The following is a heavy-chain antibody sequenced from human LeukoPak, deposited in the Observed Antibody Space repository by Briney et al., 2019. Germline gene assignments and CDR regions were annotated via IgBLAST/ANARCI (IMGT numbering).Heavy chain of an antibody. CDR3: ARGIDMIESPFDY. Sequence: GGSLRLSCAASGFTFSSYAMHWVRQAPGKGLEWVAVISYDGSNKYYADSVKGRFTISRDNSKNTLYLQMNSLRAEDTAVYYCARGIDMIESPFDYWGQGTLVTVSS. CDR2: ISYDGSNK. V-gene: IGHV3-30-3*01. CDR1: GFTFSSYA. D-gene: IGHD3-22*01. J-gene: IGHJ4*02.